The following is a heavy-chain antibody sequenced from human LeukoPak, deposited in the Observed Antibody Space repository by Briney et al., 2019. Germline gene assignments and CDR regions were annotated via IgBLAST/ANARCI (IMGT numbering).Heavy chain of an antibody. CDR1: GGTFIKYA. Sequence: GAAVTVSFKCSGGTFIKYAMSGVGQAPGQGGEGMGGIIPIFVTANYAQKFQGRVTITADDSTSTAYIELSSLRSQHTAVYYCAKAAGTRNYYYYYMDVWGKGTTVTISS. CDR3: AKAAGTRNYYYYYMDV. V-gene: IGHV1-69*13. J-gene: IGHJ6*03. CDR2: IIPIFVTA. D-gene: IGHD6-13*01.